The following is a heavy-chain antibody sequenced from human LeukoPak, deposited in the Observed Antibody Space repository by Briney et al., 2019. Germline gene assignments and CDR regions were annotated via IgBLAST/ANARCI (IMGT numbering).Heavy chain of an antibody. CDR3: ARGWGAAAATPRGY. J-gene: IGHJ4*02. CDR1: GFTFSSYS. Sequence: GGSLRLSCAASGFTFSSYSVNWVRQAPGKGLEWVSSISSSSNYIYYADSVKGRFTISRDNAKNSLYLQMNSLRAEDTAVYYCARGWGAAAATPRGYWGQGTLVTVSS. CDR2: ISSSSNYI. D-gene: IGHD6-13*01. V-gene: IGHV3-21*01.